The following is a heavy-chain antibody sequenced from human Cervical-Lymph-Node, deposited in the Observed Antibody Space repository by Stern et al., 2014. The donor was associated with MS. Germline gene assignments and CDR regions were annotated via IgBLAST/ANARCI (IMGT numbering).Heavy chain of an antibody. CDR3: AREGSVTNALDI. J-gene: IGHJ3*02. CDR2: INPHNGGT. D-gene: IGHD3-10*01. CDR1: GYTFTDYY. V-gene: IGHV1-2*06. Sequence: VQLVESGAEVKNPGASVRVSCKASGYTFTDYYFHWVRQSSGQGLEWMGRINPHNGGTDYEQKFQGRVTITRDRSINTAYMHLSSLTSDDAAVYYCAREGSVTNALDIWGQGTMVAVSS.